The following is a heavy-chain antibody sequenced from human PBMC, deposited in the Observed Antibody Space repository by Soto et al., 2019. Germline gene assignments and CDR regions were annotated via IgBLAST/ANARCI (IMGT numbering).Heavy chain of an antibody. V-gene: IGHV4-39*01. CDR2: IYYSGST. Sequence: QLQLQESGPGLVKPSETLSLTCTVSGGSISSSSYYWGWIRQPPGKGLEWIGSIYYSGSTYYNPSLKRRVTISVDTSKNQFSLKLSSVTAADTAVYYCARRINFQFWSGYYGVNWFDPWGQGTLVTVSS. CDR3: ARRINFQFWSGYYGVNWFDP. D-gene: IGHD3-3*01. CDR1: GGSISSSSYY. J-gene: IGHJ5*02.